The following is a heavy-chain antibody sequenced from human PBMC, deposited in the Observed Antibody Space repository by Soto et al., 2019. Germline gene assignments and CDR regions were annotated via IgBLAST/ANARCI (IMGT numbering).Heavy chain of an antibody. Sequence: EVQLVESGGGLVKPGGSLRLSCAASGFTLSSYSMNWVRQAPGKGLEWVSSISSSSSYIYYADSVKGRFTISRDNAKNSLYLQMNSLRAEDTAVYYCARGGKGGKNWYFDLRGRGTLVTVSS. V-gene: IGHV3-21*01. D-gene: IGHD2-15*01. CDR1: GFTLSSYS. J-gene: IGHJ2*01. CDR3: ARGGKGGKNWYFDL. CDR2: ISSSSSYI.